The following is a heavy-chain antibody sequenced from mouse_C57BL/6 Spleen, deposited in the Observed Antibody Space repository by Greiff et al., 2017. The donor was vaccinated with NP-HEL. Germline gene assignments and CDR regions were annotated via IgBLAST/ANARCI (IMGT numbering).Heavy chain of an antibody. CDR1: GFTFSSYS. V-gene: IGHV5-4*03. Sequence: EVKLMESGGGLVKPGGSLKLSCAASGFTFSSYSMSWVRQTPETRLEWVATISAGGSYTYYPDTVKGRFTLSRDNAKNNPYLQMSHRKSEDTAMYYCARGPGPTAEDAIDYWGQGTSVTVSS. CDR2: ISAGGSYT. J-gene: IGHJ4*01. CDR3: ARGPGPTAEDAIDY.